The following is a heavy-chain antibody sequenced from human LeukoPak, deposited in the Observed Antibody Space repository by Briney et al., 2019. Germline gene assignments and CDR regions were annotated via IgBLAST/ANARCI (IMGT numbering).Heavy chain of an antibody. CDR3: AKDQADCSSSSCYERGFDY. Sequence: GGSLRLSCAASGFTFSSYGMSWVRQAPGKGLEWVSAISGGGDNTYYADSVKGRFTISRDNSKNTLYLQMNSLRAEDTAVYYCAKDQADCSSSSCYERGFDYWGQGTLVTVSS. CDR1: GFTFSSYG. D-gene: IGHD2-2*01. J-gene: IGHJ4*02. V-gene: IGHV3-23*01. CDR2: ISGGGDNT.